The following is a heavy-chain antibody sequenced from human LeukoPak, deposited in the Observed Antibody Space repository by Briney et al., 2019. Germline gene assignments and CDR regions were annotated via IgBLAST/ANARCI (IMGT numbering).Heavy chain of an antibody. CDR1: GFTVSSNY. CDR3: ARDYTSVTYYYYGMDV. CDR2: IYSGGST. J-gene: IGHJ6*02. D-gene: IGHD2-2*02. V-gene: IGHV3-66*01. Sequence: PGGSLRLSCAASGFTVSSNYMSWVRQAPGKGLEWVSVIYSGGSTYYADSVKGRFTISRDNSKNTLYLQMNSLRAEDTAVYYCARDYTSVTYYYYGMDVWGQGTTVTVSS.